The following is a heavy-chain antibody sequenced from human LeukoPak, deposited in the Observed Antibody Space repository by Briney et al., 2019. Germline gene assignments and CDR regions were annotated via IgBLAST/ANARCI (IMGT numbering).Heavy chain of an antibody. V-gene: IGHV6-1*01. Sequence: SQTLSLTCAISGDSVFSNSSWNWIRQSPSRGLEWLGRTYYRSNWYNDYGVSVKSRININPDTSKNHFSLQLSSVTPEDTAVYYCVRGGQGDGHSADEGFDIWGQGTTVTVSS. CDR1: GDSVFSNSS. CDR3: VRGGQGDGHSADEGFDI. CDR2: TYYRSNWYN. J-gene: IGHJ3*02. D-gene: IGHD5-18*01.